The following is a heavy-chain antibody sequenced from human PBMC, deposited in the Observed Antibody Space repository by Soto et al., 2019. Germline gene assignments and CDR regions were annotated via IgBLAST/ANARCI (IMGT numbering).Heavy chain of an antibody. CDR1: GFTLSGFD. CDR2: IKTKVESYAT. J-gene: IGHJ4*02. CDR3: TRRYCSGGGCYLDFDF. Sequence: EVQLVESGGGLVQPGGSLKLSCAASGFTLSGFDIHWVRQASGEGLEWVGRIKTKVESYATELAASVKGRFTISRDDPKNTAYLQMSSLKTEDTAVYYCTRRYCSGGGCYLDFDFWGQGTLVTVSS. V-gene: IGHV3-73*01. D-gene: IGHD2-15*01.